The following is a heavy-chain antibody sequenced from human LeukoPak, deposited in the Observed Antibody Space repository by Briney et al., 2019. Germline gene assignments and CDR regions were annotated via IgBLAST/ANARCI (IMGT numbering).Heavy chain of an antibody. CDR2: IIPIFGTA. CDR3: ARGVAQRWLQLRGYYFDY. CDR1: GGTFSSYA. Sequence: ASVKVSCKASGGTFSSYAISWMRQAPGQGLEWMGGIIPIFGTANYAQKFQGRVTITADESTSTAYMELSSLRSEDTAVYYCARGVAQRWLQLRGYYFDYWGQGTLVTVSS. V-gene: IGHV1-69*13. D-gene: IGHD5-24*01. J-gene: IGHJ4*02.